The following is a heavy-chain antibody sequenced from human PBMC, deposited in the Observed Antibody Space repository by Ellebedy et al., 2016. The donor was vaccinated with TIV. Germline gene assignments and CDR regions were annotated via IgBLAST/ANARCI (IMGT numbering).Heavy chain of an antibody. J-gene: IGHJ4*02. CDR1: GFTFGNYA. V-gene: IGHV3-23*01. CDR3: ARDTTARSTVTGRGDY. D-gene: IGHD4-17*01. Sequence: PGGSLRLSCAASGFTFGNYAMSWVRQAPGRGLEWVSSISGSGGSTNSADAVKGRFTISRDNAKNSLYLQMNSLRAEDTAVYYCARDTTARSTVTGRGDYWGQGTLVTVSS. CDR2: ISGSGGST.